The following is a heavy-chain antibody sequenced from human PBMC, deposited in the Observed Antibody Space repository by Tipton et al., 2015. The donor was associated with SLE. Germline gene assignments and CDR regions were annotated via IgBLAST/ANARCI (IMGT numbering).Heavy chain of an antibody. CDR2: IYYSGST. Sequence: TLSLTCTVSGGSISSSSYYWGWIRQPPGKGLEWIGSIYYSGSTNYNPSLKSRVTISVDTSKNQFSLKLSSVTAADTAVYYCARDPEGYSSSWGWFDPWGQGTLVTVSS. V-gene: IGHV4-39*07. J-gene: IGHJ5*02. CDR1: GGSISSSSYY. D-gene: IGHD6-13*01. CDR3: ARDPEGYSSSWGWFDP.